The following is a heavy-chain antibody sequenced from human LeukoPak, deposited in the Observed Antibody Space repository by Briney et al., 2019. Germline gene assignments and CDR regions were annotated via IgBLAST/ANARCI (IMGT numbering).Heavy chain of an antibody. D-gene: IGHD2/OR15-2a*01. V-gene: IGHV1-2*02. CDR2: INPDSGGT. Sequence: ASVKVSCKASGYTFTGYYMHWVRQAPGQGLEWMGWINPDSGGTRSAQQFQGRFTMTRDTSITTVYMELSGLASDDTAVYYCATHNSTYLDSWGQGTLVTVSS. J-gene: IGHJ4*02. CDR3: ATHNSTYLDS. CDR1: GYTFTGYY.